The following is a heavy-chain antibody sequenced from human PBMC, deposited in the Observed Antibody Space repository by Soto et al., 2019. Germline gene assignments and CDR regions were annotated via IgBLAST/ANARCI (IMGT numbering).Heavy chain of an antibody. D-gene: IGHD3-9*01. CDR1: GGSISSSSYY. CDR2: IYYSGST. CDR3: ARPSDILTGYYYFDY. J-gene: IGHJ4*02. V-gene: IGHV4-39*01. Sequence: SETLSLTCTVSGGSISSSSYYWGWIRQPPGKGLEWIGSIYYSGSTYYNPSLKSRVTISVDTSKNQFSLRLSSVTAADTAVYYCARPSDILTGYYYFDYWGQGTLVTVSS.